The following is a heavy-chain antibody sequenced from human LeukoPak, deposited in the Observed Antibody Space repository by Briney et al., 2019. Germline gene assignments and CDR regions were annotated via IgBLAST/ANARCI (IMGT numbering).Heavy chain of an antibody. Sequence: GGSLRLSCAASGFTVSRNYMSWVRQAPGKGLEWVSAISGGGGNTYDADSVKGRFTISRDNSKNTLYLQMNSLRVEDTAVYYCAKSDRFRVHCSSTSCYGWYFDLWGRGTLVTVSS. V-gene: IGHV3-23*01. CDR1: GFTVSRNY. J-gene: IGHJ2*01. D-gene: IGHD2-2*01. CDR3: AKSDRFRVHCSSTSCYGWYFDL. CDR2: ISGGGGNT.